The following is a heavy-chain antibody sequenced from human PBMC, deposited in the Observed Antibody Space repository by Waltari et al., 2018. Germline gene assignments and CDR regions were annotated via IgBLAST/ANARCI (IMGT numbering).Heavy chain of an antibody. CDR1: GASISRSSYY. V-gene: IGHV4-39*01. CDR2: IYYSGST. Sequence: QLQLQESGPGLVKPSETLSLTCTVSGASISRSSYYWGWIRQPPGQGLEWIGSIYYSGSTYYNPSLKSRVTISVDTSKDQFSLKLSSVTAADTAVYYCARGGSYYGEGYYFDYWGQGTLVTVSS. CDR3: ARGGSYYGEGYYFDY. D-gene: IGHD1-26*01. J-gene: IGHJ4*02.